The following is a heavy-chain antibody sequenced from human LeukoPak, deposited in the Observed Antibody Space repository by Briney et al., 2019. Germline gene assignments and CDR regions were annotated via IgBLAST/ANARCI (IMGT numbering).Heavy chain of an antibody. CDR1: GFTFSSYS. J-gene: IGHJ5*02. Sequence: GGSLRLPCAASGFTFSSYSMNWVRQAPGKGLEWVSSISSSSSYIYYADSVKGRFTISRDNAKNSLYLQMNSLRAEDTAVYYCARAYYYGSGRSLSGWFDPWGQGTLVTVSS. CDR3: ARAYYYGSGRSLSGWFDP. V-gene: IGHV3-21*01. CDR2: ISSSSSYI. D-gene: IGHD3-10*01.